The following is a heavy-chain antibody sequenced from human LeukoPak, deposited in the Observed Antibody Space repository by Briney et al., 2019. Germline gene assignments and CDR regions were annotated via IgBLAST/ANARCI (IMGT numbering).Heavy chain of an antibody. CDR2: ISTYDGST. Sequence: ASVMVSCKASGYTFTTYGINWVRQAPGQGLEWMGWISTYDGSTNYAQKLRGRVSMIRDTSTSTAYLELRDLRSDDTAMYYCARDQPRRGPGGHDYWGQGTLVTVSS. D-gene: IGHD3-16*01. J-gene: IGHJ4*02. V-gene: IGHV1-18*01. CDR1: GYTFTTYG. CDR3: ARDQPRRGPGGHDY.